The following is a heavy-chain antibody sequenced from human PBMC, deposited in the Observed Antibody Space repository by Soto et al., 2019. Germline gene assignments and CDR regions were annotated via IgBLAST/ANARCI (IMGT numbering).Heavy chain of an antibody. J-gene: IGHJ4*02. D-gene: IGHD3-9*01. CDR3: AKDALRYFDRLLAFAY. V-gene: IGHV3-23*01. Sequence: GGSLRLSCAASGFTFSSYAMSWVRQAPGKGLEWVSAISGSGGSTYYADSVKGRFTISRDNSKNTLYLQMNSLRAEDTAVYYCAKDALRYFDRLLAFAYSGQGTLVTVSS. CDR1: GFTFSSYA. CDR2: ISGSGGST.